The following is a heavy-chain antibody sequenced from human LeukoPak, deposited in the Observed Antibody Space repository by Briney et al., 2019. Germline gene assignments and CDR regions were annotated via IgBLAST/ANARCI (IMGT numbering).Heavy chain of an antibody. CDR3: ARVLRWLLRDAFDI. J-gene: IGHJ3*02. D-gene: IGHD3-22*01. CDR2: INHSGST. Sequence: SETLSLTCAVYGGSFSGYYWSWIRQPPGKGLEWIGEINHSGSTNYNPSLKSRVTISVDTSKNQFSLKLSSVTAADTAVYYCARVLRWLLRDAFDIWGQGTMVTVSS. CDR1: GGSFSGYY. V-gene: IGHV4-34*01.